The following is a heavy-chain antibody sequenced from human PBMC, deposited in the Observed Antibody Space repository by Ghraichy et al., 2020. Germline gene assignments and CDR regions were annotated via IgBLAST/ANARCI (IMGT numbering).Heavy chain of an antibody. Sequence: GALNISCAASGFTFSSYAMSWVRQAPGKGLECVSSISGSGISTYYADSVKGRFTISRDNSKNTFYLQMNSLRSEDTAVYYCAKVHSSGWYQVKSGPFDYWGQGILATVSS. CDR2: ISGSGIST. J-gene: IGHJ4*02. CDR1: GFTFSSYA. V-gene: IGHV3-23*01. CDR3: AKVHSSGWYQVKSGPFDY. D-gene: IGHD6-19*01.